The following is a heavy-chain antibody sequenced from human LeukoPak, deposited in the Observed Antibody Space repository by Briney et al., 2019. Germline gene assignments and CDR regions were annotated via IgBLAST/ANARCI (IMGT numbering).Heavy chain of an antibody. V-gene: IGHV3-30*02. D-gene: IGHD2-2*01. CDR2: IRYDGSNK. Sequence: GGSLRLSCAASGFTFSSYGMHWVRQAPGKGLEWVAFIRYDGSNKYYADSVKGRFTISRDNSKNTLYLQMNSLRAEDTAVYYCARATGCSSTSCYLDYWGQGTLVTVSS. J-gene: IGHJ4*02. CDR1: GFTFSSYG. CDR3: ARATGCSSTSCYLDY.